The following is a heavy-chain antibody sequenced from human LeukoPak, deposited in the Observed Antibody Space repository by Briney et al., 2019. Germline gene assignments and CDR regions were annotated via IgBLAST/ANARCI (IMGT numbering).Heavy chain of an antibody. Sequence: GGSLRLSCAASGFTFTNAGINWVRLAAGKGLEWVSFISHDGTNKYYSDSVDGRFTVSRLNSQNTVHLQMTDLRPDDTATYYCASEDVDTGDFRGEGNLVTVSS. V-gene: IGHV3-30*01. CDR1: GFTFTNAG. CDR3: ASEDVDTGDF. D-gene: IGHD5-18*01. CDR2: ISHDGTNK. J-gene: IGHJ4*02.